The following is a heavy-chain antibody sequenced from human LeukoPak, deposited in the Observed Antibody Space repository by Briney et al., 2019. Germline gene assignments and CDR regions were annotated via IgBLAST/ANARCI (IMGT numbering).Heavy chain of an antibody. V-gene: IGHV3-53*01. Sequence: PGGSLRLSCAASGFTVSSNYMSWVRQAPGKGLELVSVIYSGGSTYYADSAKGRFTISRDNSKNTLYLQMNSLRAEDTAVYYCARPGNLYSSSSGWGQGTLVTVSS. J-gene: IGHJ4*02. CDR1: GFTVSSNY. D-gene: IGHD6-6*01. CDR2: IYSGGST. CDR3: ARPGNLYSSSSG.